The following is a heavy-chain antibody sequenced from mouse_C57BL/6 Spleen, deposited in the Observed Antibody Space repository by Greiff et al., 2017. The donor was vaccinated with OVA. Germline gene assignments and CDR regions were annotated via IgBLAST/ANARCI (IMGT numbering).Heavy chain of an antibody. Sequence: QVQLKESGAELVKPGASVKLSCKASGYTFTEYTIHWVKQRSGQGLEWIGWFYPGSGSIKYNEKFKDKATLTADKASSTVYMELSRLTSEDSAVYFCARHELYYSNYWYFDVWGTGTTVTVSS. V-gene: IGHV1-62-2*01. CDR1: GYTFTEYT. CDR3: ARHELYYSNYWYFDV. CDR2: FYPGSGSI. J-gene: IGHJ1*03. D-gene: IGHD2-5*01.